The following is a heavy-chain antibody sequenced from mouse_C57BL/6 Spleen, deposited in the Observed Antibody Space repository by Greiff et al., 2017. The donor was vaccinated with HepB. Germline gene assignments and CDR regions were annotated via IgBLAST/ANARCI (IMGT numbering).Heavy chain of an antibody. V-gene: IGHV1-19*01. CDR1: GYTFTDYY. CDR3: ARGTTVVDTRAMDY. Sequence: VQLQQSGPVLVKPGASVKMSCKASGYTFTDYYMNWVKQSHGKSLEWIGVINPYNGGTSYNQKFKGKATLTVDKSSSTAYMELNSLTSEDSAVYYCARGTTVVDTRAMDYWGQGTSVTVSS. J-gene: IGHJ4*01. D-gene: IGHD1-1*01. CDR2: INPYNGGT.